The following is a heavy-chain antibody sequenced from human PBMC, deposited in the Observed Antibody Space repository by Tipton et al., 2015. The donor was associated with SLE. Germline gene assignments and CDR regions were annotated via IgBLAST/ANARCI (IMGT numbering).Heavy chain of an antibody. CDR2: IKSKTDGGTT. D-gene: IGHD3-10*01. Sequence: GSLRLSCAASGFTFSNAWMSWVRQAPGKGLEWVGRIKSKTDGGTTDYAAPVKGRFTISRDDSKNTLYLQMNSLKTEDTAVYYCTTFEPAGVRGVKGWFDPWGQGTLVTVSS. J-gene: IGHJ5*02. CDR1: GFTFSNAW. V-gene: IGHV3-15*01. CDR3: TTFEPAGVRGVKGWFDP.